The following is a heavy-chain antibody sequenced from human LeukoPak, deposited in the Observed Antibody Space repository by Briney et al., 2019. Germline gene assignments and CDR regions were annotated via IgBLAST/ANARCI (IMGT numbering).Heavy chain of an antibody. CDR3: ARVKMYYYDFDY. J-gene: IGHJ4*02. Sequence: SETLSLTCTVSGGSISSGDYYWSWIRQPPGKGLEWIGYIYYSGSTYYNPSLKSRVTISVDTSKNQFSLKLSSVTAADTAVYYCARVKMYYYDFDYWGQGTLVTVSS. V-gene: IGHV4-30-4*01. CDR1: GGSISSGDYY. D-gene: IGHD3-10*01. CDR2: IYYSGST.